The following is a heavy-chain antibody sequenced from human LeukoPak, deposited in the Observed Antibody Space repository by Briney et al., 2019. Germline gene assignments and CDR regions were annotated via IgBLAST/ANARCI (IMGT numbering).Heavy chain of an antibody. CDR2: ISYDGSNK. V-gene: IGHV3-30-3*01. D-gene: IGHD3-9*01. CDR1: GFTFSSYA. Sequence: GGSLRLSCAASGFTFSSYAMHWVRQAPGKGLEWVAVISYDGSNKYYADSVEGRFTISRDNSKNTLYLQMNSLRAEDTAVYYCARSLPVGDILTGYYGYWGQGTLVTVSS. CDR3: ARSLPVGDILTGYYGY. J-gene: IGHJ4*02.